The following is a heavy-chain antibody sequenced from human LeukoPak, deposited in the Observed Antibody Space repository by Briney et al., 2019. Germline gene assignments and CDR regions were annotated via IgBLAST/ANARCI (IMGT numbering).Heavy chain of an antibody. CDR3: ARTELSYSSSWYERAPRGTDYYYYMDV. V-gene: IGHV1-69*05. D-gene: IGHD6-13*01. Sequence: ASVKVSCKASGGTFSSYAISWVRQASGQGLEWMGGIIPIFGTANYAQKFQGRVTITTDESTSTAYMELSSLRSEDTAVYYCARTELSYSSSWYERAPRGTDYYYYMDVWGKGTTVTVSS. CDR1: GGTFSSYA. J-gene: IGHJ6*03. CDR2: IIPIFGTA.